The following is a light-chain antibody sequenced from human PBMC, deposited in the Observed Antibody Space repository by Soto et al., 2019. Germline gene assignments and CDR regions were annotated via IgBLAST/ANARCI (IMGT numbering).Light chain of an antibody. Sequence: QSVLTQPPSASGSPGRSVTISCTGTSSDVGGHDYVSWFQQHPGKAPKLIIYEVTKRPSGVPDRFSASKSGNTASLTVSGLQAEDEADYYCSSFVAGNNYWVFGGGTKLTVL. CDR3: SSFVAGNNYWV. V-gene: IGLV2-8*01. CDR1: SSDVGGHDY. CDR2: EVT. J-gene: IGLJ3*02.